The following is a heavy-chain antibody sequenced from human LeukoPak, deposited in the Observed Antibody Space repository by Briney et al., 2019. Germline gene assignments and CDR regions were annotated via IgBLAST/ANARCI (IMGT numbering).Heavy chain of an antibody. V-gene: IGHV4-39*07. CDR2: IHYTGRT. J-gene: IGHJ4*02. D-gene: IGHD3-22*01. Sequence: SDSLSLTCTGSGGSITSGSHYWGWIRQPPGKGLEWIGSIHYTGRTNHNPSLKSRVTILVDTSKNQFSLKLNSVTAADTAMYYCARDPGYYYDSRGSNFDHWGQGTLVTVSS. CDR3: ARDPGYYYDSRGSNFDH. CDR1: GGSITSGSHY.